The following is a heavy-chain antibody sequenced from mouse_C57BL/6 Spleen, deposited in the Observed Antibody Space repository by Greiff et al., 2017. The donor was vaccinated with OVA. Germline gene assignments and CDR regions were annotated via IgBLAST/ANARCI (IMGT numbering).Heavy chain of an antibody. CDR1: GFSLTSYG. Sequence: VPLVESGPGLVAPSPSLSLSCTVSGFSLTSYGVAWVCQSPGPGLEWLGVIWGVGSTNYNSALKSRLGISKDNSKSQVFLKMNSLQTDDTAMYYCATLTGTRFAYWGEETLVTVSA. J-gene: IGHJ3*01. D-gene: IGHD4-1*01. V-gene: IGHV2-6*01. CDR3: ATLTGTRFAY. CDR2: IWGVGST.